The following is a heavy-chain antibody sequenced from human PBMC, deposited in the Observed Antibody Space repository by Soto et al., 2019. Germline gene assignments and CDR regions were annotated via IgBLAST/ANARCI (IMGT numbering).Heavy chain of an antibody. CDR3: ARSERTAAGHFDY. CDR2: IIPIFGTA. Sequence: SVKVSCKAAGSTFSNYAISWVLRAPGQGLEWMGGIIPIFGTANYAQKFQGRVTITADESTSTAYMELSSLRSEDTAVYYCARSERTAAGHFDYWGQENLLTISS. V-gene: IGHV1-69*13. J-gene: IGHJ4*01. CDR1: GSTFSNYA. D-gene: IGHD6-13*01.